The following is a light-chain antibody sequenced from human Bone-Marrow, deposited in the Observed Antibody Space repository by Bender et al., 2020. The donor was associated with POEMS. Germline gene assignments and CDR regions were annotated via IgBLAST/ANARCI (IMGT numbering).Light chain of an antibody. V-gene: IGLV2-14*03. CDR1: SSDVGGYNY. J-gene: IGLJ2*01. Sequence: QSALTQPASVSESPGQSITISCTGTSSDVGGYNYVSWYQHHPGKAPKLIIYSVTNRPSGISNRFSGSKSGNTASLTISGLQPEDEAHYYCTSYRNINTLVFGGGTELTVL. CDR3: TSYRNINTLV. CDR2: SVT.